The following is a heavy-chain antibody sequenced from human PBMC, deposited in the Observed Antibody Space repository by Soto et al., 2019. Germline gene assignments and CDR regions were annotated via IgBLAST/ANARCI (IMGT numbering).Heavy chain of an antibody. D-gene: IGHD2-2*01. J-gene: IGHJ6*02. CDR1: GFTFSSYW. V-gene: IGHV3-7*01. CDR3: ASRVVPAAMLDYYGMDV. CDR2: IKQDGSEK. Sequence: GGSLRLSCAASGFTFSSYWMSWVRQAPGKGLEWVANIKQDGSEKYYVDSVKGRFTISRDNAKNSLYLQMNSLRAEDTAVYYCASRVVPAAMLDYYGMDVWGQGTTVTVSS.